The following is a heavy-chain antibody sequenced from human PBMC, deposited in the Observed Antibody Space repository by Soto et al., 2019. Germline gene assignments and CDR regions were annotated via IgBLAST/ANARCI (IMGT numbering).Heavy chain of an antibody. CDR3: AAKMGTTHYFDF. D-gene: IGHD5-12*01. V-gene: IGHV4-31*03. CDR2: IYHTGST. CDR1: GDPVSSGSYY. J-gene: IGHJ4*02. Sequence: QVQLQESGPGLVQPSQTLSLTCSVSGDPVSSGSYYWTWVRQHPVQGLEWIGYIYHTGSTYYNPSLQSRLIMSIDTSKNQFSLHLYSVPAADTAVYFCAAKMGTTHYFDFWGQGALVAVSS.